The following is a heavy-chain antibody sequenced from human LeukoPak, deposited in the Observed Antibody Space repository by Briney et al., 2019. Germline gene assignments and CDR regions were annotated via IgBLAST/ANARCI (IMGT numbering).Heavy chain of an antibody. V-gene: IGHV1-8*01. CDR2: MNPNSGNT. J-gene: IGHJ4*02. CDR1: GYTFTNYD. CDR3: ARRRGWPNYFDY. D-gene: IGHD6-19*01. Sequence: ASVKVSCKASGYTFTNYDINWVRQATGQGLEWMGWMNPNSGNTGYAQKFQGRVTMTRNTSITTAYMELSSLRSEGTAVYYCARRRGWPNYFDYWGQGTLVTASS.